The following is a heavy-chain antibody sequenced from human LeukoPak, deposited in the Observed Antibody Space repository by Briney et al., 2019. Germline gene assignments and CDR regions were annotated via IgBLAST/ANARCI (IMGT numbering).Heavy chain of an antibody. J-gene: IGHJ4*02. CDR3: ARHRAAFDY. D-gene: IGHD6-13*01. V-gene: IGHV1-46*01. CDR1: GYSFTSYY. Sequence: ASVSLTCTASGYSFTSYYMHWMRQPPGQGLEWMGIINPSGGSTSYAQKFQGKVTITADESTSTAYMELSSLRSEDAGVYYCARHRAAFDYWGQGTLVTVSS. CDR2: INPSGGST.